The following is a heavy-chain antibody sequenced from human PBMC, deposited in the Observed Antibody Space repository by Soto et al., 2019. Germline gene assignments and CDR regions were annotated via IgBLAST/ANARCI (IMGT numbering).Heavy chain of an antibody. CDR2: FYNGAST. CDR1: GFIVSTKY. J-gene: IGHJ6*03. CDR3: AADYYFYMDL. V-gene: IGHV3-66*01. Sequence: EVQLVESGGALVQPGGSLRLSCAVSGFIVSTKYMSWVRQAPGKGLEWVSVFYNGASTNYADSVEGRFTISGDNSKNTLFLQMNNLRADDTAVYYCAADYYFYMDLWGKGTTVTVS.